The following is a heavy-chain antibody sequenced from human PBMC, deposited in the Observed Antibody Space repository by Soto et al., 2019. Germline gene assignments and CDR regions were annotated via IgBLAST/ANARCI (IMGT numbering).Heavy chain of an antibody. V-gene: IGHV3-53*04. D-gene: IGHD6-13*01. CDR2: IYSGGST. CDR3: AKDTSSSPYYMDV. CDR1: GFTVSSNY. Sequence: GSLRLSCAASGFTVSSNYMSWVRQAPGKGLEWVSVIYSGGSTYYADSVKGRFIISRHNSKNTLYLQMNSLRAEDTAVYYCAKDTSSSPYYMDVWGKGTTVTVSS. J-gene: IGHJ6*03.